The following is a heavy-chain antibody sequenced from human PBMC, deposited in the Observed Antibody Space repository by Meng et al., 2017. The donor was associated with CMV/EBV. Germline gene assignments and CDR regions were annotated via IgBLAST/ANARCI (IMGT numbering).Heavy chain of an antibody. CDR2: FDPEDGET. CDR1: GYTLTELS. Sequence: ASVKVSCKVSGYTLTELSRHWVRQAPGKGLEWMGGFDPEDGETIYAQKFQGRVTMTEDTSTDTAYMELSSLRPEDTAVYYCATAAGSRAPGGAFDIWGQGTMVTVS. J-gene: IGHJ3*02. D-gene: IGHD2-2*01. V-gene: IGHV1-24*01. CDR3: ATAAGSRAPGGAFDI.